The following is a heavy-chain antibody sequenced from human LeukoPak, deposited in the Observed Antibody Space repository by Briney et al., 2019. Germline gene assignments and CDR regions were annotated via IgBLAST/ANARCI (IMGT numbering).Heavy chain of an antibody. CDR1: GGTFSSYA. D-gene: IGHD6-19*01. J-gene: IGHJ1*01. CDR2: IIPIFGTA. CDR3: ARFEYSSGWYLAAEYFQH. Sequence: LVKVSCKASGGTFSSYAISWVRQAPGQGLEWMGRIIPIFGTANYAQKFQGRVTITADKSTSTAYMELSSLRSEDTAVYYCARFEYSSGWYLAAEYFQHWGQGTLVTVSS. V-gene: IGHV1-69*06.